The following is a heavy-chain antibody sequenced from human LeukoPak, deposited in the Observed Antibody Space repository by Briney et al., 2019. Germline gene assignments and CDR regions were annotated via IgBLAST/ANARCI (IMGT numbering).Heavy chain of an antibody. J-gene: IGHJ4*02. V-gene: IGHV4-59*08. CDR1: GGSISSYY. CDR2: IYYSGST. D-gene: IGHD5-24*01. Sequence: SETLSLTCTVSGGSISSYYWSWIRQPPGKGLEWIGYIYYSGSTNYNPSLKSRVAISVDTSKNQFSLKLSSVTAADTAVYYCARHEWLQPYYFDYWGQGTLVTVSS. CDR3: ARHEWLQPYYFDY.